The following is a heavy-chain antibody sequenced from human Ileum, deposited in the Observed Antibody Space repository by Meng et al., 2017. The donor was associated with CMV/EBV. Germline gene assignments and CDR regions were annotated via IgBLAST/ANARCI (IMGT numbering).Heavy chain of an antibody. CDR3: ARDLVEMATISPSGFDP. CDR1: YTFTSYD. CDR2: INPSGGST. J-gene: IGHJ5*02. D-gene: IGHD5-24*01. V-gene: IGHV1-46*01. Sequence: YTFTSYDMHWVRQAPGQGLEWMGIINPSGGSTSYAQKFQGRVTMTRDTSTSTVYMELSSLRSEDTAVYYCARDLVEMATISPSGFDPWGQGTLVTVSS.